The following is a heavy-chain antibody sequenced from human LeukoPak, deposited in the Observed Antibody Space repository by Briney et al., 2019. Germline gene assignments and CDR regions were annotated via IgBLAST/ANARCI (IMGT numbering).Heavy chain of an antibody. Sequence: HPGGSLRLSCAASGFTFSSYAMSWVRQAQGKGLEWVSAISGSGGSTYYADSVKGRFTISRDNSKNTLYLQMNSLRAEDTAVYYCAKEFRLHGGFDPWGQGTLVTVSS. D-gene: IGHD4-11*01. J-gene: IGHJ5*02. CDR2: ISGSGGST. CDR3: AKEFRLHGGFDP. V-gene: IGHV3-23*01. CDR1: GFTFSSYA.